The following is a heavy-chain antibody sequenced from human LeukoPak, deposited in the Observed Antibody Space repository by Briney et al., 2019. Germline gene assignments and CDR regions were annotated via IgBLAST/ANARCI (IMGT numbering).Heavy chain of an antibody. D-gene: IGHD3-10*01. V-gene: IGHV3-48*01. CDR2: ISSYTIT. CDR1: GFSFSSYS. J-gene: IGHJ4*02. CDR3: ARTPVGILWFGSKYYFDY. Sequence: QSGGSLRLSCAAGGFSFSSYSMNWVRQAPGKRLEWIAYISSYTITYYADFVKGRFTISRDNTKKSLDLQMNSLRAEDTAVYYCARTPVGILWFGSKYYFDYWGQGTLVTVSS.